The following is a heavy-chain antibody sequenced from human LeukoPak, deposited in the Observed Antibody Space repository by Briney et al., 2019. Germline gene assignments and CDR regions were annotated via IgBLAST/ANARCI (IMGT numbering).Heavy chain of an antibody. CDR3: ARVLTGDGGGFDY. D-gene: IGHD7-27*01. Sequence: ASVKVSCKASGYTFTSYAMHWVRQAPGQRLEWMGWINAGNGNTKYSQKFQGRVTITRDTSANTAYMELSSLRSEDTAVYYCARVLTGDGGGFDYWGQGTLVTVSS. CDR2: INAGNGNT. V-gene: IGHV1-3*01. J-gene: IGHJ4*02. CDR1: GYTFTSYA.